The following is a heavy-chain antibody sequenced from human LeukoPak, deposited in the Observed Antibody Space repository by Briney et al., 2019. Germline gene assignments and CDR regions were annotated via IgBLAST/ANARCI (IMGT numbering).Heavy chain of an antibody. V-gene: IGHV4-30-2*01. J-gene: IGHJ4*02. Sequence: RPSQTLSLTCTVSGGSISSGGYYWSWIRQPPGKGLEWIGYIYHSGSTYYNPSLKSRVTISVDRSKNQFSLKLSSVTAADTAVYYCARDLESPPFGGDYWGQGTLVTVSS. CDR3: ARDLESPPFGGDY. CDR1: GGSISSGGYY. CDR2: IYHSGST. D-gene: IGHD3-10*01.